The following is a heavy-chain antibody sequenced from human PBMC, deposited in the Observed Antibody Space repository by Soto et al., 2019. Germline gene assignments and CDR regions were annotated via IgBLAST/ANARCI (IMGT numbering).Heavy chain of an antibody. CDR1: GGTFSSYA. D-gene: IGHD5-12*01. CDR2: MIPIFGTA. Sequence: QVQLVQSGAEVKKPGSSVKVSCKASGGTFSSYAISWVRQAPGQGLEWMGGMIPIFGTANYAQKFQGRVTITADESTSAAYMELSSLRSEVTAVYYCARLGLGEMATFPGAFDICGQGTMVTVSS. CDR3: ARLGLGEMATFPGAFDI. J-gene: IGHJ3*02. V-gene: IGHV1-69*01.